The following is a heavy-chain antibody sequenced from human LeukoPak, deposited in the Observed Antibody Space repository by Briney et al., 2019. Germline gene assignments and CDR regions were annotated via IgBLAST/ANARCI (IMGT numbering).Heavy chain of an antibody. CDR2: ISSSSSTI. V-gene: IGHV3-48*01. CDR3: ARVPYDYVWGSYRLYYLDY. J-gene: IGHJ4*02. Sequence: PGGSLRLSCAASGFTFSSYSMNWVRQAPGKGLEWVSYISSSSSTIYYADSVKGRFTISRDNAMNSLYLQMNSLRAEDTAVYYCARVPYDYVWGSYRLYYLDYWGQGTLVTVSS. D-gene: IGHD3-16*02. CDR1: GFTFSSYS.